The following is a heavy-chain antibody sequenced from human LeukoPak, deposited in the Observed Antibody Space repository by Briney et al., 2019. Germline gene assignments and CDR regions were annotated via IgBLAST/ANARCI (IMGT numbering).Heavy chain of an antibody. CDR2: ISSSSSYI. CDR1: GFTFSSYS. V-gene: IGHV3-21*01. D-gene: IGHD6-6*01. CDR3: ARDLPLVY. J-gene: IGHJ4*02. Sequence: GGSLRLSCAASGFTFSSYSMNWVRQAPGKGLEWVSSISSSSSYIYYAGSVKGRFTISRDNAKNSLYLQMNSLRAEDTAVYYCARDLPLVYWGQGTLVTVSS.